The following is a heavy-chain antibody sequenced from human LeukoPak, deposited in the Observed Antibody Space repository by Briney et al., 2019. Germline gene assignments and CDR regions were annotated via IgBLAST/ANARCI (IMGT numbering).Heavy chain of an antibody. V-gene: IGHV3-48*01. CDR1: GFTFSSYS. J-gene: IGHJ5*02. D-gene: IGHD3-10*01. CDR2: INSGSRTT. Sequence: GGSLRLSCAASGFTFSSYSMNWVRQAPGKGLEWVSYINSGSRTTYYAESVKGRFTISRDNAKSSLYLQMNSLRAEDTAVYYCALDFYGSGSYLRFDPWGQGTLVTVSS. CDR3: ALDFYGSGSYLRFDP.